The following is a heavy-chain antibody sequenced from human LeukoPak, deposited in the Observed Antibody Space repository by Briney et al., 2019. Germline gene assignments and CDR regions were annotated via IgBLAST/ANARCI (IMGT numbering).Heavy chain of an antibody. J-gene: IGHJ5*02. CDR3: ARDLEGVYNWFDP. CDR1: GYTFTGYY. V-gene: IGHV1-46*01. CDR2: INPSGGST. D-gene: IGHD3-3*01. Sequence: EASVKVSCKASGYTFTGYYMHWVRQAPGQGLEWMGIINPSGGSTSYAQKFQGRVTMTRDMSTSTVYMELSSLRSEDTAVYYCARDLEGVYNWFDPWGQGTLVTVSS.